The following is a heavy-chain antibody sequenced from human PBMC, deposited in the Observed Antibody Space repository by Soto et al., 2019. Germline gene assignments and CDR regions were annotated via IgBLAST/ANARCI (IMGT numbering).Heavy chain of an antibody. D-gene: IGHD6-19*01. J-gene: IGHJ6*02. Sequence: ASVKVSCTDSGYTFTSYGISWVRQAPGQGLEWMGWISAYNGNTNYAQKLQGRVTMTTDTSTSTAYMELRSLRSDDTAVYYCAREGGSGWYRDYYYGMDVWGQGTTVTVSS. CDR1: GYTFTSYG. CDR3: AREGGSGWYRDYYYGMDV. CDR2: ISAYNGNT. V-gene: IGHV1-18*01.